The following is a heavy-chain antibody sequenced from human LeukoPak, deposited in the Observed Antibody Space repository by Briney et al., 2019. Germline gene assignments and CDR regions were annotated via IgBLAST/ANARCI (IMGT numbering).Heavy chain of an antibody. V-gene: IGHV3-64*01. CDR2: ISSNGGST. CDR1: GFTFSSYA. CDR3: ARGYDFWSGYWSHSDY. J-gene: IGHJ4*02. D-gene: IGHD3-3*01. Sequence: GGSLRLSCAASGFTFSSYAMHWDRQAPGKGLEYVSAISSNGGSTYATSVKGRFTISRDNSKNTLYLQMGSLRAEDMAVYYCARGYDFWSGYWSHSDYWGQGTLVTVSS.